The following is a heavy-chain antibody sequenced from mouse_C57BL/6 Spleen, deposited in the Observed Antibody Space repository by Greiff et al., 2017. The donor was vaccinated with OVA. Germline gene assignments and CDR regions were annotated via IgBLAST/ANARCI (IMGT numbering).Heavy chain of an antibody. D-gene: IGHD2-1*01. J-gene: IGHJ4*01. CDR3: ARASYGNTCDMDY. CDR1: GSTFTGSW. CDR2: IIPSTGGT. V-gene: IGHV1-53*01. Sequence: QVQLQQPGTELVKPGASVKLSCKASGSTFTGSWMHWVRRGPGQGLEWIGNIIPSTGGTNYNETFKSKAPLTADKSSSTAYMQLSSLTSEDSAVDYCARASYGNTCDMDYWGQGTSVTVSS.